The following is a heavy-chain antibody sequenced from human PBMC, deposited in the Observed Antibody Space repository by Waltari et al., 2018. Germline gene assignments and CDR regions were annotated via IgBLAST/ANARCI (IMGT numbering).Heavy chain of an antibody. CDR2: INHSGST. CDR1: GGSFSGYY. V-gene: IGHV4-34*01. Sequence: QVQLQQWGAGLLKPSETLSLTCAVYGGSFSGYYWIWLRQPPGKGLEWIGEINHSGSTNYNPSLKSRVTISVDTSKNQFSLKLSSVTAADTAVYYCAKKSSGYSRYYFDYWGQGTLVTVSS. CDR3: AKKSSGYSRYYFDY. J-gene: IGHJ4*02. D-gene: IGHD3-22*01.